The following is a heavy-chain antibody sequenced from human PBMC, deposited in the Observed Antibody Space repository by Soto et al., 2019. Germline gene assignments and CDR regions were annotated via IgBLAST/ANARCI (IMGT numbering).Heavy chain of an antibody. CDR2: TYYRSKWYN. CDR3: AKDLYGSETYTYYCGMDV. D-gene: IGHD3-10*01. V-gene: IGHV6-1*01. CDR1: GDSVSSNSAA. J-gene: IGHJ6*02. Sequence: SQTLSLTCAISGDSVSSNSAAWNWIRQSPSRGLEWLGRTYYRSKWYNDYAVSVKSRITINPDTSKNQFSLQLNSVTPEDTAVYYCAKDLYGSETYTYYCGMDVWGQGTTVTVSS.